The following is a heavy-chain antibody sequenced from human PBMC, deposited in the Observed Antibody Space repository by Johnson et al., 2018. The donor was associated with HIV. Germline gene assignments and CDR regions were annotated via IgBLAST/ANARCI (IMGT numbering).Heavy chain of an antibody. CDR2: ISGSGGST. CDR3: ARDDGGGGDAFDI. J-gene: IGHJ3*02. Sequence: VQLVESGGGLVQPGGSLRLSCAASGFTFSSYAMSWVRQAPGKGLEWVSAISGSGGSTYYAASVKGRFTISRDNSKNTLYLQMNSLRAEDTAVYYCARDDGGGGDAFDIWGQGTMVTVSS. V-gene: IGHV3-23*04. CDR1: GFTFSSYA. D-gene: IGHD2-15*01.